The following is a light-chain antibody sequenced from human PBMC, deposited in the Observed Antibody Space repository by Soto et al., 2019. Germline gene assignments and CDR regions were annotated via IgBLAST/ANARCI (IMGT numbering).Light chain of an antibody. V-gene: IGKV1-9*01. CDR1: QDISTV. Sequence: DIELTQSPSFLSASVGDRVTISCRASQDISTVLAWYQQKPWKALKLLIHAASTLQGGVPSRFSGSGSGTDFSLTISSLQPDDFATYYCQQVDNYPLTFGGGTKVEI. J-gene: IGKJ4*01. CDR2: AAS. CDR3: QQVDNYPLT.